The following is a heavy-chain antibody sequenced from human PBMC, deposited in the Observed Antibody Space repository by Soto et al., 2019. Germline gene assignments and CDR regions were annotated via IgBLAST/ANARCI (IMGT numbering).Heavy chain of an antibody. J-gene: IGHJ4*02. D-gene: IGHD3-22*01. CDR1: GGTFSSYA. V-gene: IGHV1-69*06. CDR2: IIPIFGTA. CDR3: ARAETTNYYDSSGYYSTFDY. Sequence: QVQLVQSGAEVKKPGSSVKVSCKASGGTFSSYAISWVRQAPGQGLEWMGGIIPIFGTANYAQKFQGRVTITADKSTSTAYMELSSLRSEDTAVYYCARAETTNYYDSSGYYSTFDYWGQGTLVTVSS.